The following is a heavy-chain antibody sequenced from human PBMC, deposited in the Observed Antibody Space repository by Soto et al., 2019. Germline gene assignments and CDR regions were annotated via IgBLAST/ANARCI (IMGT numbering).Heavy chain of an antibody. D-gene: IGHD6-13*01. CDR3: ARDLTRVLRQQLVPGWFDL. V-gene: IGHV1-69*13. Sequence: SVKVSCKASGGTFSSYAISWLRQAPGQGLEWMGGIIPIFGTANYAQKFQGRVTITADESTSTAYMELSSLRSEDTAVYYCARDLTRVLRQQLVPGWFDLWGQGTPVTVSS. CDR1: GGTFSSYA. CDR2: IIPIFGTA. J-gene: IGHJ5*01.